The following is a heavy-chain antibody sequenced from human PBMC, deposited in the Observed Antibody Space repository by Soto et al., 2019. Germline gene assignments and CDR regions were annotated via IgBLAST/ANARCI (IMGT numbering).Heavy chain of an antibody. D-gene: IGHD1-7*01. CDR2: ISGSGGST. Sequence: GGSLRLSCAASGFTFSSYAMSWVRQAPGKGLEWVSAISGSGGSTYYADSVKGRFTISRDNSKNTLYLQMNSLRAEDTAVYYCAKDPTPITGTTPNAFDIWGQGTMVTVS. CDR1: GFTFSSYA. V-gene: IGHV3-23*01. J-gene: IGHJ3*02. CDR3: AKDPTPITGTTPNAFDI.